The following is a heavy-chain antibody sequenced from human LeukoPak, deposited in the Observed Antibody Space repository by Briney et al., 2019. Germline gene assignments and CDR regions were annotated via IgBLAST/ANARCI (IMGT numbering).Heavy chain of an antibody. Sequence: GGSLRLSCAASGFTFSDYYMSWIRQAPGKGLEWVSYISSSGSTIYYADSVKGRFTISRDNAKNSLYLQMNSLRAEDTAVYYCARDTYYYDSSGPDAFDIWGQGTMVTVSS. V-gene: IGHV3-11*01. J-gene: IGHJ3*02. CDR1: GFTFSDYY. CDR3: ARDTYYYDSSGPDAFDI. D-gene: IGHD3-22*01. CDR2: ISSSGSTI.